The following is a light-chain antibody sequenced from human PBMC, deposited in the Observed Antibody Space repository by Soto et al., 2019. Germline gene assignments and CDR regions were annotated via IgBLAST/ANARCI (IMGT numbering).Light chain of an antibody. CDR1: QSVSSNY. CDR2: AAS. J-gene: IGKJ1*01. V-gene: IGKV3-20*01. Sequence: EIVMTQSPASLSVSPGERATLSCRSSQSVSSNYLAWYQQKPGQAPRLLIYAASRRATGIPDRFSGSGSGTDFTLTISRLEPEDFAVYYCQQYGSSPWTFGQGTKVDIK. CDR3: QQYGSSPWT.